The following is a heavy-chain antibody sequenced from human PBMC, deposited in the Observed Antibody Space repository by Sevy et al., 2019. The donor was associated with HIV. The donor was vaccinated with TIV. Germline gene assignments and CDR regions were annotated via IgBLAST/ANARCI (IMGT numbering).Heavy chain of an antibody. D-gene: IGHD3-22*01. J-gene: IGHJ5*02. CDR3: AKGLKYYDSSGYLNWFDP. V-gene: IGHV3-9*01. Sequence: GGSLRLSCAASGFTFDDYAMHWVRQAPGKGLEWVSGISWNSGSIGYADSVKGRFTISRDNAKNSLYLQMNSLRAEDTALYYCAKGLKYYDSSGYLNWFDPWGQGTLVTVSS. CDR1: GFTFDDYA. CDR2: ISWNSGSI.